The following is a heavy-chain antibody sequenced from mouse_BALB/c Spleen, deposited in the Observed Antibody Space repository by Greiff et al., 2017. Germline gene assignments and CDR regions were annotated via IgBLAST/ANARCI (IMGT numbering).Heavy chain of an antibody. V-gene: IGHV3-6*02. CDR1: GSSITSGYY. CDR3: ARVRYYGTDYAMDY. J-gene: IGHJ4*01. D-gene: IGHD1-1*01. CDR2: ISYDGSN. Sequence: EVQLQQSGPGLVKPSQSLSLTCSVTGSSITSGYYWNWIRQFPGNKLEWMGYISYDGSNNYNPSLKNRISITRDTSKNQFFLKLNSVTTEDTATYYCARVRYYGTDYAMDYWGQGTSVTVSS.